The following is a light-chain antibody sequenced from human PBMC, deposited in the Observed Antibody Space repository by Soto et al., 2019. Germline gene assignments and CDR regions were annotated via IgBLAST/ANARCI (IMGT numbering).Light chain of an antibody. J-gene: IGLJ1*01. CDR1: SSDVGGYNY. V-gene: IGLV2-14*01. CDR3: SSSTSASTLLYL. Sequence: QSALTQPASVSGSPGQSITISCTGTSSDVGGYNYVSWYQQHPGIAPKLLIYGVTNRPSGVSTRFSGSKSGNTASLTISGLQAQAEADYHCSSSTSASTLLYLFGTGTKLTVL. CDR2: GVT.